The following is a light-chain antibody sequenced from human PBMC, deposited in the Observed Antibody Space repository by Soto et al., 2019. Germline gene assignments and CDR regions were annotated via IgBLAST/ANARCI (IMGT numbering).Light chain of an antibody. CDR3: QSYDISLHNYV. CDR1: TSNIGAPYD. J-gene: IGLJ1*01. CDR2: GDN. Sequence: QSVLTQPPSASGTPGQRVTFSCSGSTSNIGAPYDVHWYQHLPGTAPKLLIYGDNNRPSGVPDRFSGSKSGTSASLAITRLQAEDEADYYCQSYDISLHNYVFGTGTKLTVL. V-gene: IGLV1-40*01.